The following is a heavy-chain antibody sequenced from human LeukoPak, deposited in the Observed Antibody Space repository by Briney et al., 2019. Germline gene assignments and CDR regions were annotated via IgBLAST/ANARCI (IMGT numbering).Heavy chain of an antibody. Sequence: PSQTLSLTCTVSGGSISSGDYYWSWIRQPPGKGLEWIGYIYYSGSTYYNPSLKSRVTISVDTSKNQFSLKLSSVTAADTAVYYCARSVKHYGLLVDYWGQGTLVTVSS. CDR3: ARSVKHYGLLVDY. V-gene: IGHV4-30-4*08. J-gene: IGHJ4*02. D-gene: IGHD4-17*01. CDR1: GGSISSGDYY. CDR2: IYYSGST.